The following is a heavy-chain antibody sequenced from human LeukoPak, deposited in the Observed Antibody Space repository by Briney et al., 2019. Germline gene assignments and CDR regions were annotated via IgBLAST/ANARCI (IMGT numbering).Heavy chain of an antibody. CDR3: TTDGSTTLSNTFDY. Sequence: GGSLRLSCAASGFTFSNSAMSWVRLAPGKGLEWVGRIKSRNRGETVDYAAPVKGRFTISRDDSKTTVYLQMNSLKTEDTAIYYCTTDGSTTLSNTFDYWGQGTLVTVSS. J-gene: IGHJ4*02. V-gene: IGHV3-15*01. CDR2: IKSRNRGETV. CDR1: GFTFSNSA. D-gene: IGHD1-26*01.